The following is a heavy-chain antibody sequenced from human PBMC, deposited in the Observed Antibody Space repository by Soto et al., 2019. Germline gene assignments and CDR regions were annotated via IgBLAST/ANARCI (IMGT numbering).Heavy chain of an antibody. J-gene: IGHJ4*02. CDR2: INPSGGST. CDR3: ARAYGDYRPFDY. D-gene: IGHD4-17*01. V-gene: IGHV1-46*01. Sequence: QVQLVQSGAEVKKPGASVKVSCKASGYTFTSYYMHWVRQAPGQGLEWMGIINPSGGSTSYAQKFQGRVTMTRDTSTSTVYMELSSLRSEDMAVYYCARAYGDYRPFDYWGQGTLVTVSS. CDR1: GYTFTSYY.